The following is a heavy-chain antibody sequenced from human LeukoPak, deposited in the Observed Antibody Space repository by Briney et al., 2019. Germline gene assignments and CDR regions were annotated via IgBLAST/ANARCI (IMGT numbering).Heavy chain of an antibody. CDR2: ISATGDST. Sequence: SGGSLRLSCAASKFTFSSFAMSWVRQAPGQGLEWVSGISATGDSTYYTDSVKGRFTISRDNSKNTLYLQMNSLRAEGTAVYYCANGNGQRFLEWLHEVHFDYWGQGTLVTASS. CDR1: KFTFSSFA. V-gene: IGHV3-23*01. J-gene: IGHJ4*02. CDR3: ANGNGQRFLEWLHEVHFDY. D-gene: IGHD3-3*01.